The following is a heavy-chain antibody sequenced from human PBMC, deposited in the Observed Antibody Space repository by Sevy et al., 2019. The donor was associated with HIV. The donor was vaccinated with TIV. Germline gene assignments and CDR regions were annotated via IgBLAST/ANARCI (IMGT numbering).Heavy chain of an antibody. CDR1: GYTFTSYG. CDR3: ARDDCSSTSCQPYYYYGMDV. J-gene: IGHJ6*02. V-gene: IGHV1-18*01. Sequence: ASVKVSCKASGYTFTSYGISWVRQAPGQGLEWMGWISAYNGNTNYAQTLQGRVTMTTDTSTSTAYMELRSLRSDDTAVYYCARDDCSSTSCQPYYYYGMDVWGQGTTVTVSS. CDR2: ISAYNGNT. D-gene: IGHD2-2*01.